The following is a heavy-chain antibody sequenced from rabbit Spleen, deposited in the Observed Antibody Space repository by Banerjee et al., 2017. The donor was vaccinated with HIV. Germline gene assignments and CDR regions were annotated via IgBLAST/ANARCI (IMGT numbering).Heavy chain of an antibody. V-gene: IGHV1S45*01. J-gene: IGHJ6*01. CDR1: GFSFSSSDY. CDR2: IAGSSSGFT. CDR3: ARDTGTSFSSYGMDL. D-gene: IGHD7-1*01. Sequence: QEQLVESGGGLVQPEGSLALTCKASGFSFSSSDYICWVRQAPGKGLEWISCIAGSSSGFTYSATWAKGRFTISKASSTTVTLQMTTLTAVDTATYFCARDTGTSFSSYGMDLWGQGTLVTVS.